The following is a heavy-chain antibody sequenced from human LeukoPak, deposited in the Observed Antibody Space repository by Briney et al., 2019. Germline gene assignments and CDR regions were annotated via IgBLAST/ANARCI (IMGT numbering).Heavy chain of an antibody. V-gene: IGHV1-3*01. Sequence: ASVKVSCKASGYTFTSYVMHWVRQAPGQRLEWMGWINAGNGNTKYSQKFQGRVTITRDTSASTAYMELSSLRSEDTAVYYCATERGGNFYFDYWGQGTLVTVSS. J-gene: IGHJ4*02. CDR2: INAGNGNT. CDR1: GYTFTSYV. D-gene: IGHD4-23*01. CDR3: ATERGGNFYFDY.